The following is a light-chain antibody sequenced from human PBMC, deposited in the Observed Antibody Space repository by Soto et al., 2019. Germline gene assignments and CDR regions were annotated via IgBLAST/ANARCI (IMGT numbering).Light chain of an antibody. CDR2: AAS. J-gene: IGKJ3*01. Sequence: DIQMTQSPSSLSASVGDRVTITCRASQDISNYLAWYQQKPGKVPKLLIYAASTLQPGVPSRFSGSGSGTYFTLIISSLQPEDVATYYCQKYNSAPRTFGPGTRWIS. CDR3: QKYNSAPRT. CDR1: QDISNY. V-gene: IGKV1-27*01.